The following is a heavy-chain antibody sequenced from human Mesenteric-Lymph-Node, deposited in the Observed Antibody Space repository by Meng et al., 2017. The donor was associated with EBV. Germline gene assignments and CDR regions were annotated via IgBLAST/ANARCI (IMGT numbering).Heavy chain of an antibody. Sequence: QVQSVQSGVEVKRPGAAVKVSCKAAGYKFTDYAMHWLRQVPGQRPEWMGWINAGGNARYSQNFQGSVTITRDTSASTAYLDLRFPRSEDTAVYYCANSRSGYDHLWYWGQGTLVTVSS. CDR2: INAGGNA. CDR3: ANSRSGYDHLWY. J-gene: IGHJ4*02. CDR1: GYKFTDYA. D-gene: IGHD5-12*01. V-gene: IGHV1-3*01.